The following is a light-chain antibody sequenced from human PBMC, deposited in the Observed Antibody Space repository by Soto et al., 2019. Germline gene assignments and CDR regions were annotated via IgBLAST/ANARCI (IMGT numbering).Light chain of an antibody. CDR3: CSYAGSYTLV. Sequence: QSVLTQPPSVSGAPGQRVTISCTGSSSNIGAGYHVHWYQQLPGAAPKLLIFGDSNRPSGVPDRFSGSKSGTSAPLAITGLQAEDEADYYCCSYAGSYTLVFGGGTKVTVL. V-gene: IGLV1-40*01. CDR2: GDS. J-gene: IGLJ2*01. CDR1: SSNIGAGYH.